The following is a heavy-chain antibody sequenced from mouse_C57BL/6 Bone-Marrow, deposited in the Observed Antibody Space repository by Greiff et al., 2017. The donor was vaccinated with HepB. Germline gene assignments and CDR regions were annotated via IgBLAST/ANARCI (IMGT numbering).Heavy chain of an antibody. Sequence: QVQLKESGPGLVQPSQSLSITCTVSGFSLTSYGVHWVRQSPGKGLEWLGVIWSGGSTDYNAAFISRLSISKDNSKSQVFFKMNSLQADDTAIYYCASYYYGEGYAMDYWGQGTSVTVSS. J-gene: IGHJ4*01. V-gene: IGHV2-2*01. CDR2: IWSGGST. CDR1: GFSLTSYG. CDR3: ASYYYGEGYAMDY. D-gene: IGHD1-1*01.